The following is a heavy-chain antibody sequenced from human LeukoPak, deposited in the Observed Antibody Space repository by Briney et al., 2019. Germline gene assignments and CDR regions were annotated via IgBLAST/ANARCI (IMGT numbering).Heavy chain of an antibody. CDR2: VNYSGST. J-gene: IGHJ4*02. CDR1: ARSISTYY. D-gene: IGHD6-13*01. V-gene: IGHV4-59*01. CDR3: AREYSSFEY. Sequence: SETLSLTCTVSARSISTYYWGWIRHAPGKGLEWIGYVNYSGSTDYNPSLKSRVTISVDTSKNQLSLKMRSVTAADTAVYYCAREYSSFEYWGQGTLVTVSS.